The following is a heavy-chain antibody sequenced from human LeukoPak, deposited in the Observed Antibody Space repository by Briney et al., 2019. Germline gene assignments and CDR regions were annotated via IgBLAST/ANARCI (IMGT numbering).Heavy chain of an antibody. D-gene: IGHD6-19*01. CDR1: GFTFSSYA. V-gene: IGHV3-23*01. CDR2: ISGSGGST. Sequence: QTGGSLRLSCAASGFTFSSYAMSWVRQAPGKGLEWVSAISGSGGSTYYADSVKGRFTISRDNSKNTLYLQMNSLRAEDTAVYYCAKIIAVVYDAFDIWGQRTMVTVSS. CDR3: AKIIAVVYDAFDI. J-gene: IGHJ3*02.